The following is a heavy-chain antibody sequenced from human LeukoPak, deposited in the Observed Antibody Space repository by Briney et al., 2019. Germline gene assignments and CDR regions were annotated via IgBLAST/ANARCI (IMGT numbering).Heavy chain of an antibody. CDR1: GFTFSSYG. V-gene: IGHV3-30*18. CDR2: ISYDGSNK. CDR3: AKVHYGDYLPDY. D-gene: IGHD4-17*01. J-gene: IGHJ4*02. Sequence: GGSLRLPCAASGFTFSSYGMHWVRQAPGKGLEWVAVISYDGSNKYYADSVKGRFTISRDNSKNTLYLQMNSLRAEDTAVYYCAKVHYGDYLPDYWGQGTLVTVSS.